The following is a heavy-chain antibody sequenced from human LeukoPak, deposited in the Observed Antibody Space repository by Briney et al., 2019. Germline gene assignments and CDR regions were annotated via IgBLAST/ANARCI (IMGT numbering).Heavy chain of an antibody. CDR1: GFTLNNAW. Sequence: GGSLRLSCAASGFTLNNAWMSWVRQAPGKGLEWLGRFKRETDGGTIDYAAPVKGRFTISRDDSRNTLYLQMDSLKIEDTAVYYCTTDRYYDNSELQFQHWGQGTLVTVSS. CDR3: TTDRYYDNSELQFQH. V-gene: IGHV3-15*01. CDR2: FKRETDGGTI. J-gene: IGHJ1*01. D-gene: IGHD3-22*01.